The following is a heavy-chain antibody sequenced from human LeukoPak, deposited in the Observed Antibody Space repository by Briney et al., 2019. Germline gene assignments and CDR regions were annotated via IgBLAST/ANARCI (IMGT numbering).Heavy chain of an antibody. D-gene: IGHD5-12*01. Sequence: GGSLRLPCAASGFTFSSYSMNWVRQAPGKGLVWVSRIKDGGTTTDYADSVKGRFTISRDDAKNTLHLQMNSLRAEDTAVYYCTTIRPGYWGQGTLVTVSP. CDR3: TTIRPGY. CDR2: IKDGGTTT. V-gene: IGHV3-74*01. CDR1: GFTFSSYS. J-gene: IGHJ4*02.